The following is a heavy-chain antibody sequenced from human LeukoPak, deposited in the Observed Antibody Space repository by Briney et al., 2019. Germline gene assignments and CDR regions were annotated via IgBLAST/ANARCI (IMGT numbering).Heavy chain of an antibody. J-gene: IGHJ6*02. D-gene: IGHD2-2*01. CDR3: VVVPAATNSYGMDV. V-gene: IGHV3-30*03. CDR2: ISYDGSNK. Sequence: PGGSLRLSCAASGFTFSSYGMHWVRQAPGKGLEWVAVISYDGSNKYYADSVKGRFTISRGNSKNTLYLQMNSLRAEDTAVYYCVVVPAATNSYGMDVWGQGTTVTVSS. CDR1: GFTFSSYG.